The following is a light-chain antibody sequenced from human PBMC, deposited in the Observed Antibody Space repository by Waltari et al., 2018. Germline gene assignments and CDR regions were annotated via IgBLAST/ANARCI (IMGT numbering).Light chain of an antibody. V-gene: IGKV1-33*01. CDR1: QDIRKY. CDR3: QQYDTLPLT. CDR2: DAS. J-gene: IGKJ4*01. Sequence: DIQVTQSPSSLSASVGDRVTITCQASQDIRKYLNWYQQKLGKAPKHLIYDASNLETGVPSRFSGSGSGTEFTFTISSLLPEDIATYYCQQYDTLPLTFGGGTKVEIK.